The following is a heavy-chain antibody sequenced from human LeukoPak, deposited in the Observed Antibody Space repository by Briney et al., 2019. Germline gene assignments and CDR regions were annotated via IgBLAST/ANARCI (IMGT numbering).Heavy chain of an antibody. J-gene: IGHJ5*02. CDR2: IYSGGGT. V-gene: IGHV3-53*01. CDR1: EFTVSRNY. CDR3: AKADLIVGADP. D-gene: IGHD1-26*01. Sequence: GGSLRLSCAVSEFTVSRNYMNWVRQAPGKGLEWVSLIYSGGGTEYADSVRGRFTISRDNSKNTLFLQMNSLRAEDTAVYYCAKADLIVGADPWGQGTLVTVSS.